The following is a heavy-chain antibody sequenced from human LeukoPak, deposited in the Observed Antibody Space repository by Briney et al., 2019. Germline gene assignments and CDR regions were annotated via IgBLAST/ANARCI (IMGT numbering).Heavy chain of an antibody. J-gene: IGHJ4*02. D-gene: IGHD2/OR15-2a*01. CDR3: ARDLNFLY. CDR1: GGSISSHY. V-gene: IGHV4-59*11. Sequence: VLPSETLSLTCTVSGGSISSHYWSWIRQPPGKGLEWIGYIYYSGSTNYNPSLKRRVTISVDTSKNQFSLKLSSVTAADTAVYYCARDLNFLYWGQGTLVTVSS. CDR2: IYYSGST.